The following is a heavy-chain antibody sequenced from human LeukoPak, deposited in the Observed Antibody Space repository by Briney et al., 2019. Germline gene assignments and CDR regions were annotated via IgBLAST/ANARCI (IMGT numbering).Heavy chain of an antibody. CDR2: ISVGAEYI. J-gene: IGHJ4*02. V-gene: IGHV3-23*01. CDR1: GFTFSTYV. Sequence: GGSLRLSCAASGFTFSTYVMNWFRQAPGKGLERVSTISVGAEYIFYADSVKGRLTISRDDSNNALYLQMHSLRAEDTALYYCASGPPFLKYFEYWGQGTLVTVSS. CDR3: ASGPPFLKYFEY. D-gene: IGHD3-3*01.